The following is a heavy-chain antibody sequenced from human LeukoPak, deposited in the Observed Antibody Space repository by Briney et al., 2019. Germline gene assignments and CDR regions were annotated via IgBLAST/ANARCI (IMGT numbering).Heavy chain of an antibody. V-gene: IGHV3-23*01. D-gene: IGHD2-21*02. CDR1: GFTFSNYA. Sequence: GGSLRLSCAASGFTFSNYAMRWVRQFPGKGLEWVSAISASGGTTTYVDSVKGRFTISRDNSKNTLYLQMNSLRADDTAVYYCARRRFCGGDCRVYDFDYWGQGTLVTVSS. J-gene: IGHJ4*02. CDR3: ARRRFCGGDCRVYDFDY. CDR2: ISASGGTT.